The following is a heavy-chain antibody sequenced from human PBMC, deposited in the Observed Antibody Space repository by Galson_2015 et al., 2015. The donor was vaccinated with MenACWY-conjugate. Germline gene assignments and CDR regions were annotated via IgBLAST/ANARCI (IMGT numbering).Heavy chain of an antibody. J-gene: IGHJ4*02. CDR2: INPGDSDT. Sequence: QSGAEVKKAGEPLKISFKGSGYSFTSYWIGWVRQMPGKGLEWMGIINPGDSDTRYSPSFQGQVTISADKSISTAYLQWSSLKASDTAMYYCGTTGLRFLEWSTWGQGTLVTVSS. CDR1: GYSFTSYW. CDR3: GTTGLRFLEWST. V-gene: IGHV5-51*03. D-gene: IGHD3-3*01.